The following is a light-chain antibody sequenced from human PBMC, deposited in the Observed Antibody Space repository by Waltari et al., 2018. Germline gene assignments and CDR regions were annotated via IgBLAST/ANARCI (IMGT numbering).Light chain of an antibody. Sequence: EIVLTQSPGTLSLSPGERATLSCRASQIVGSNFLAWYQQKPGQAPRLVIFDASNRATGLPDRFSGSGSGTDFTLTISRLEPEDFAMYYCLHYHDSPHTFGPGTTVDIK. J-gene: IGKJ3*01. CDR2: DAS. CDR3: LHYHDSPHT. CDR1: QIVGSNF. V-gene: IGKV3-20*01.